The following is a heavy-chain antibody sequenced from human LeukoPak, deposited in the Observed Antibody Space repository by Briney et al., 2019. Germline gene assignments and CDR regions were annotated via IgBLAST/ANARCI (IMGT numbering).Heavy chain of an antibody. V-gene: IGHV4-34*01. CDR3: ARVGYCSSTSCPGYYFDY. CDR1: GGSFSGYY. J-gene: IGHJ4*02. CDR2: INHSGST. D-gene: IGHD2-2*01. Sequence: PSETLSLTCAVYGGSFSGYYWSWIRQPPGKGLEWIGEINHSGSTNYNPSLKSRVTISIDTSKNQFSLKLSSVTAADTAVYYCARVGYCSSTSCPGYYFDYWGQGTLVTVSS.